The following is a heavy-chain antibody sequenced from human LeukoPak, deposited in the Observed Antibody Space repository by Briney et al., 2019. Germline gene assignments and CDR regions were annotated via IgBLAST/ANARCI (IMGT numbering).Heavy chain of an antibody. Sequence: GASVKVYCKASGYTFTSSDINWVRQAPGQGLEWMGWTNPNSGKTGYARKFQGRVTMTKNTSISTAYMEVSSLGYDDTAIYYCARGRPGLASAGTYDFWGQGTLITVSS. CDR3: ARGRPGLASAGTYDF. V-gene: IGHV1-8*01. CDR1: GYTFTSSD. CDR2: TNPNSGKT. D-gene: IGHD6-13*01. J-gene: IGHJ4*02.